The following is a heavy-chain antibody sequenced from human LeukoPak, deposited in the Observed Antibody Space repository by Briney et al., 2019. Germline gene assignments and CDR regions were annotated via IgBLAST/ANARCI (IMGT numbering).Heavy chain of an antibody. CDR3: ASLGYSYGYYYYYYMDV. CDR2: ISSSSSYI. Sequence: GGSLRLSCAASGFIFSDYAMHWVRQAPGKGLEWVSSISSSSSYIYSADSVKGRFTISRDNAKNSLYLQMNSLRAEDTAVYYCASLGYSYGYYYYYYMDVWGKGTTVTVSS. D-gene: IGHD5-18*01. J-gene: IGHJ6*03. V-gene: IGHV3-21*01. CDR1: GFIFSDYA.